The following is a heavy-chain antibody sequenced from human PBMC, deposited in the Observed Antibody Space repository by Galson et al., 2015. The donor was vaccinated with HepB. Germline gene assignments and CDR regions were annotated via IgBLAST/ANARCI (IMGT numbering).Heavy chain of an antibody. D-gene: IGHD3-22*01. CDR3: VRMGDLSGHSSC. Sequence: SLRLSCAGSGFTFSGSAMHWVRQASGKGLEWVGRIGSESYNYATAYTASVKGRFSISRDDSKNTAFLQMNSLRTEDTAVYYCVRMGDLSGHSSCWGQGTLVTVSS. CDR1: GFTFSGSA. CDR2: IGSESYNYAT. V-gene: IGHV3-73*01. J-gene: IGHJ4*02.